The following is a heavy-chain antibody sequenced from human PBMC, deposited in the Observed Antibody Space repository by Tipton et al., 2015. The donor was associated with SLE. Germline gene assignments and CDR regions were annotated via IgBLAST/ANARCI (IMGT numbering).Heavy chain of an antibody. CDR1: GLTFSTFS. Sequence: LRLSCAASGLTFSTFSMNWVRQAPGEGLEWVSSISSSSNYIYYIDSVKGRFTISRDNARNTLYLQMNSLTAEDTAVYYCGRDSEAYWGQGTLVTVSS. J-gene: IGHJ4*02. V-gene: IGHV3-21*03. CDR2: ISSSSNYI. CDR3: GRDSEAY.